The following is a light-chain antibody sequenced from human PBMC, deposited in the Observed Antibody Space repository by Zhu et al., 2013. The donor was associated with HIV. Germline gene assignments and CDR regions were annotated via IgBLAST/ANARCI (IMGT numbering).Light chain of an antibody. CDR2: KTS. CDR3: QQYNSYSLT. J-gene: IGKJ4*01. CDR1: QSVSIW. V-gene: IGKV1-5*03. Sequence: IQMTQSPSSLSASVGDRVNITCLASQSVSIWLAWYQQKPGKAPKLLVYKTSTLESGVPSRFSASGSGIEFTLTISSLQPDDFATYYCQQYNSYSLTFGGGTKV.